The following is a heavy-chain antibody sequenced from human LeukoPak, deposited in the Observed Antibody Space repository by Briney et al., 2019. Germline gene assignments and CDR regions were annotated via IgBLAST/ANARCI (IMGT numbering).Heavy chain of an antibody. J-gene: IGHJ6*03. D-gene: IGHD2-15*01. V-gene: IGHV1-69*13. CDR1: GGAFSSYA. Sequence: ASVKVSCKASGGAFSSYAISWVRQAPGQGLEWMGGIIPIFGTANYAQKFQGRVTITADESTSTAYMELSSLRSEDTAVYYCARGGYCSGGSCGVIYYYMDVWGKGTTVTVSS. CDR2: IIPIFGTA. CDR3: ARGGYCSGGSCGVIYYYMDV.